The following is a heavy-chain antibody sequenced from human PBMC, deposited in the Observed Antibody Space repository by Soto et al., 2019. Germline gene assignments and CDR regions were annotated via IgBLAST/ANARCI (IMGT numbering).Heavy chain of an antibody. J-gene: IGHJ4*02. V-gene: IGHV3-11*06. CDR1: GFTFSDYD. CDR2: ISSSSAYT. CDR3: ASIHDYGGNSYDL. D-gene: IGHD4-17*01. Sequence: AGGSLRLSCAASGFTFSDYDMSWIRQAPGKGLEWVSYISSSSAYTNYADSVKGRFTTSRDNTKNSLYLQMSSLRAEDTAVYYCASIHDYGGNSYDLWGQGSLVTVSS.